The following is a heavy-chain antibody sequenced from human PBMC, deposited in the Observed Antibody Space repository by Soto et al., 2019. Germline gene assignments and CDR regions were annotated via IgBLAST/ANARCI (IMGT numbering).Heavy chain of an antibody. Sequence: PGGSLRLSFAASGFTFGNSWMHWVRQAPGEGLEWVSRMNSDGSSTNYAYSVKGRFTVSRDNAKNTLYLQMNSLRAEDTAVYYCETAEVDXWGPGTLVTVSX. V-gene: IGHV3-74*01. J-gene: IGHJ4*02. CDR3: ETAEVDX. CDR1: GFTFGNSW. CDR2: MNSDGSST.